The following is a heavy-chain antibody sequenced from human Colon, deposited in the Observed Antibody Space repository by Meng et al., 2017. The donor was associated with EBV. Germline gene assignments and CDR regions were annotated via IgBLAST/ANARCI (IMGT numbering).Heavy chain of an antibody. CDR1: GGSISMSIYY. Sequence: QLELRGSGPGLVKPLETLSLPCTVSGGSISMSIYYGGWIRQPPGKGLEWIGSIYYNGSTYYNPSLKSRVTISVDTSKNQFSLKLNSVTAADTAVYYCARRRYYYGSGSYHSYYFDYWGQGALVTVSS. CDR3: ARRRYYYGSGSYHSYYFDY. D-gene: IGHD3-10*01. J-gene: IGHJ4*02. V-gene: IGHV4-39*01. CDR2: IYYNGST.